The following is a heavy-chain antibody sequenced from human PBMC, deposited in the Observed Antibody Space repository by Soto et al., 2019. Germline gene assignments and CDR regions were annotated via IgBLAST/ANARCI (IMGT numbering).Heavy chain of an antibody. CDR2: IKQDGSES. V-gene: IGHV3-7*04. D-gene: IGHD3-22*01. Sequence: EEQLVESGGGLVQPGGSLRLSCAASGFSFSSYWMTWVRQAPGKGLEWVANIKQDGSESKYVDSVKGRFTISRDNAKNSLYLQMSSMRGEETALYYCARVYYYDKSTWYRSFDIWGRGTLVTVSS. CDR1: GFSFSSYW. J-gene: IGHJ2*01. CDR3: ARVYYYDKSTWYRSFDI.